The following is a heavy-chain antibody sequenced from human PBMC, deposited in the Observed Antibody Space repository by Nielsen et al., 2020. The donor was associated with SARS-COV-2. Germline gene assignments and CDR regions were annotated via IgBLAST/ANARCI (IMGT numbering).Heavy chain of an antibody. CDR2: VYSSGST. CDR1: GGSISSRDYY. J-gene: IGHJ4*02. CDR3: AREGWAAGSAFGY. V-gene: IGHV4-61*02. Sequence: SETLSLTCTVSGGSISSRDYYWNWIRQPAGKGLEWIGRVYSSGSTDYNSSLKSRVSVSKDTSKNQFSLQLSSVTAADTAVYYCAREGWAAGSAFGYWGQGILVIVSS. D-gene: IGHD3-16*01.